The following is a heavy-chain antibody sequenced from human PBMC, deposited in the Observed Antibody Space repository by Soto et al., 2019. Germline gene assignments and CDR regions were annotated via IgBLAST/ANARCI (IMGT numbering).Heavy chain of an antibody. V-gene: IGHV4-59*08. J-gene: IGHJ4*02. CDR2: IYYSGNT. CDR1: GGSINNYY. Sequence: SETLSLTCTVSGGSINNYYWSWLRQPPGKGLEWIGYIYYSGNTNYNPSFKSRVTISVDTSKNQFSLKVNSVTAADTAIYYCARHGSSRSNFDYWGQGALVTVSS. D-gene: IGHD3-10*01. CDR3: ARHGSSRSNFDY.